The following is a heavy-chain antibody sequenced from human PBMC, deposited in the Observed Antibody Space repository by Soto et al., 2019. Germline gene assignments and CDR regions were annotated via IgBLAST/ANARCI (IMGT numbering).Heavy chain of an antibody. Sequence: XGSLRLSCSAAGFTFSSYAMSWVRQAPGKGLEWVSAISGSGGSTYYADSVKGRFTISRDNSKNTLYLQMNSLRAEDTAVYYCAKQYYYGSSGSYFDYWGQGTLVTV. J-gene: IGHJ4*02. CDR2: ISGSGGST. CDR3: AKQYYYGSSGSYFDY. D-gene: IGHD3-22*01. V-gene: IGHV3-23*01. CDR1: GFTFSSYA.